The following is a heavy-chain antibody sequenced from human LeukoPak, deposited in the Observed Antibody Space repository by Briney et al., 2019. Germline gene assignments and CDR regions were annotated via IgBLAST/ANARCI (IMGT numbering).Heavy chain of an antibody. V-gene: IGHV4-59*01. CDR1: GGSISGYY. CDR2: IYYSGST. J-gene: IGHJ3*02. D-gene: IGHD6-6*01. Sequence: PSETLSLTCTVSGGSISGYYWSWIRQPPGKGLEWIGYIYYSGSTNYNPSLKSRVTISVDTSKNQFSLKLSSVTAADTAVYYCARVGYSRSSGAFDIWGQGTMVTVSS. CDR3: ARVGYSRSSGAFDI.